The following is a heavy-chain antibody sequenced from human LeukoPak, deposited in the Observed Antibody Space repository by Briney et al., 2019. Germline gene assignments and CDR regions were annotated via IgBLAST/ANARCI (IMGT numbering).Heavy chain of an antibody. CDR2: IKQDGSEK. CDR3: ARMRWYSSSWPDAFDI. D-gene: IGHD6-13*01. J-gene: IGHJ3*02. Sequence: PGGSLRLSCAASGFTFSSYWMSWVRQAPGKGLEWVANIKQDGSEKYYVDSVKGRFTISRDNAKNSLYLQMNSLRAEDTAVYCCARMRWYSSSWPDAFDIWGQGTMVTVSS. CDR1: GFTFSSYW. V-gene: IGHV3-7*01.